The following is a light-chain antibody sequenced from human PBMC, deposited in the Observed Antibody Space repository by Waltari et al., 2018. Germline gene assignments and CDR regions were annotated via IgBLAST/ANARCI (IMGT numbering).Light chain of an antibody. V-gene: IGLV1-40*01. Sequence: QSVLTQPPSVSGAPGQMVTISCTGSTSNIGAGYDVHWYQHRPGTAPKLLIYGTSNRPSGVPDRFSGAKSGTSASLAITGLQAEDEADYYCQSYDSSLSGWVFGGGTKLTVL. CDR2: GTS. CDR1: TSNIGAGYD. J-gene: IGLJ2*01. CDR3: QSYDSSLSGWV.